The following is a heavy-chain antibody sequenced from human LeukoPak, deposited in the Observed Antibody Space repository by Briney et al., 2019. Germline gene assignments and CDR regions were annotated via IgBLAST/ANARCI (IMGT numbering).Heavy chain of an antibody. D-gene: IGHD5-18*01. CDR2: IYYSGST. CDR1: GGSISNYY. V-gene: IGHV4-59*01. Sequence: SQTLSLTCTVSGGSISNYYWSWLRQPPGKGLEWIGYIYYSGSTNYNPSLTSRVTISVDTSKNQFSLKLSSVTAADTAVYYCASSQWIQLWFGYWGQGTLVTVSS. J-gene: IGHJ4*02. CDR3: ASSQWIQLWFGY.